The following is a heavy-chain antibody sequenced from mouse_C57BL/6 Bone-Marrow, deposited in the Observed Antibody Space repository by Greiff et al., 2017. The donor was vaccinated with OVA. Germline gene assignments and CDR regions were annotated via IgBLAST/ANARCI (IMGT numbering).Heavy chain of an antibody. J-gene: IGHJ3*01. V-gene: IGHV1-82*01. CDR2: IYPGDGDT. D-gene: IGHD1-1*01. CDR3: VSCYGSFAWFAY. Sequence: QVQLQQSGPELVKPGASVKISCKASGYAFSSSWMNWVKQRPGKGLEWIGRIYPGDGDTNYNGKFKGKATLTAAKSSSTAYMQLSSLASEDSSVYVCVSCYGSFAWFAYWGQGTLVTVSA. CDR1: GYAFSSSW.